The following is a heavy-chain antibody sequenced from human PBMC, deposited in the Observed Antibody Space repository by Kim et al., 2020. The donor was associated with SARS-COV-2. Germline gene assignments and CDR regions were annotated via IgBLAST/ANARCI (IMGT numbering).Heavy chain of an antibody. J-gene: IGHJ6*01. V-gene: IGHV5-51*01. Sequence: GESLKISCKGSGYSFTSYWIGWVRQMPGKGLEWMGIIYPGDSDTRYSPSFQGQVTISADKSISTAYLQWSSLKASDTAMYYCARLRMAPGWFGELWARYYYGMDVWGQGTTVTVSS. CDR2: IYPGDSDT. CDR3: ARLRMAPGWFGELWARYYYGMDV. CDR1: GYSFTSYW. D-gene: IGHD3-10*01.